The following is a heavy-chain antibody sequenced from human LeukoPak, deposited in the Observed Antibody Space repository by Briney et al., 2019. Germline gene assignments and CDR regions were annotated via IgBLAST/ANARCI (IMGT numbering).Heavy chain of an antibody. CDR1: GYTFTSYY. J-gene: IGHJ4*02. Sequence: ASVKVSCKASGYTFTSYYMHWVRQAPGQGLEWMGIINPSGGSTSYAQKLQGRVTMTRDTSTSTVYMELSSLRSEDTAVYYCARVVPSGTIDYWGQGTLVTVSS. CDR3: ARVVPSGTIDY. V-gene: IGHV1-46*01. CDR2: INPSGGST. D-gene: IGHD1-26*01.